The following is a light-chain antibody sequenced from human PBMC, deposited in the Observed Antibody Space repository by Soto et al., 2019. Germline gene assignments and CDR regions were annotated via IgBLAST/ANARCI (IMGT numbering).Light chain of an antibody. J-gene: IGLJ2*01. CDR1: SSDIGGYKY. CDR3: SSYASSTTLV. CDR2: EVS. Sequence: QSALTQPASVSGSPGQSITIFCTGTSSDIGGYKYVSWYQHHPGKAPKIMIYEVSNRPSGVSNRFSGSKSGNTASLTISGLQAEDEADYYCSSYASSTTLVFGGGTKVTVL. V-gene: IGLV2-14*01.